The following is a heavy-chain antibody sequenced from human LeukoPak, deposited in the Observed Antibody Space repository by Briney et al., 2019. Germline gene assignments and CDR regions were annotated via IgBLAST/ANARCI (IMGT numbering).Heavy chain of an antibody. D-gene: IGHD2-2*01. CDR3: ARDRELVVPAAMDY. V-gene: IGHV1-2*02. CDR1: GYTFTGYY. Sequence: GASVKVSCKASGYTFTGYYMHWVRQAPGQGLEWMGWINPNSGGTNYAQKFQGRVTMTRDTSISTAYMELSRLRSDDTAVYYCARDRELVVPAAMDYWGQGTLVTVSS. CDR2: INPNSGGT. J-gene: IGHJ4*02.